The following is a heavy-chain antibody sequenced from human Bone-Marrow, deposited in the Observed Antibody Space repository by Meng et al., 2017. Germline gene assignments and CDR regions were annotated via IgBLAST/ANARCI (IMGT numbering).Heavy chain of an antibody. D-gene: IGHD1-26*01. CDR1: GFTFSSYS. CDR2: ISNSGSYI. J-gene: IGHJ4*02. CDR3: VRDGIFDF. Sequence: GESLKISCAASGFTFSSYSMNWVRQAPGKGLEWVSSISNSGSYIYYADSVKGRFTISRDNAKNSLYLQMDSLRAEDTAVYYCVRDGIFDFWGQGTLVTVSS. V-gene: IGHV3-21*01.